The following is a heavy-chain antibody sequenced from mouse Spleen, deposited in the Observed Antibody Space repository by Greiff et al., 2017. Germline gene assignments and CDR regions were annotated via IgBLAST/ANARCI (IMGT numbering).Heavy chain of an antibody. CDR1: GYTFTSYW. CDR2: IHPNSGST. D-gene: IGHD3-3*01. V-gene: IGHV1-64*01. J-gene: IGHJ3*01. Sequence: QVQLQQPGAELVKPGASVKLSCKASGYTFTSYWMHWVKQRPGQGLEWIGMIHPNSGSTNYNEKFKSKATLTVDKSSSTAYMQLSSLTSEDSAVYYCAREGTGPWFAYWAKGLWSLSLQ. CDR3: AREGTGPWFAY.